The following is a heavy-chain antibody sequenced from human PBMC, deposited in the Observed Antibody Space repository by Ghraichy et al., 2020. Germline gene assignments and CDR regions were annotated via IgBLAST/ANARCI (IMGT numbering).Heavy chain of an antibody. J-gene: IGHJ4*02. D-gene: IGHD4-23*01. CDR1: GYTLIELS. V-gene: IGHV1-24*01. Sequence: ASVKVSCKVSGYTLIELSMHWVRQPPGNGLEWMGSFDPEDGETIYAQKFQGRVTMTEDTSSDTVYMELSSLRSEDTAVYYCATFVTVVTPGLIGGIDYWGQGTLVTVSS. CDR2: FDPEDGET. CDR3: ATFVTVVTPGLIGGIDY.